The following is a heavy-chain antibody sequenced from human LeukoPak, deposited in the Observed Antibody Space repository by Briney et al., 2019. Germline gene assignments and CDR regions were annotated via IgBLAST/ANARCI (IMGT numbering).Heavy chain of an antibody. Sequence: GGSLRLSCAASGFTFSSYWLHWVRQAPGTGLVWVARIKTDGSYSEYADSVKGRFTISRDNAKNTLPLQMNSLRAEDTAVYYCAREGVPGGLNYWGQGSLVTVSS. CDR1: GFTFSSYW. CDR2: IKTDGSYS. D-gene: IGHD2-8*02. J-gene: IGHJ4*02. CDR3: AREGVPGGLNY. V-gene: IGHV3-74*03.